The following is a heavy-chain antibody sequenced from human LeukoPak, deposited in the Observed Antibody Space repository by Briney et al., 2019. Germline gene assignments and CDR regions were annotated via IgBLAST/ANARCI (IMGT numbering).Heavy chain of an antibody. J-gene: IGHJ4*02. D-gene: IGHD3-22*01. CDR3: ARGLFYYDSSGYQGSYFDY. CDR2: IIPILGIA. Sequence: SVKVSCKASRGTFSSYAISWVRQAPGQGREWMGRIIPILGIANYAQKFQGRVTITADKSTSTAYMELSSLRSEDTGVYYCARGLFYYDSSGYQGSYFDYWGQGTLVTVSS. V-gene: IGHV1-69*10. CDR1: RGTFSSYA.